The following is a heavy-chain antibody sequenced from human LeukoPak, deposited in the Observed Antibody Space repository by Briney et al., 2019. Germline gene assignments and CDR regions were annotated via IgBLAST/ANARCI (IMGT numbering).Heavy chain of an antibody. J-gene: IGHJ3*02. Sequence: SESLSLTCTVSGVSLGNIYYYWGWVLQPPWRGLEWIGYRDYGGNIYYNSPLKSRVHISIDTSKNQFFLKQSSVNAADTAVYYCSSAGIWGQGTLVTVSS. CDR2: RDYGGNI. V-gene: IGHV4-30-4*01. CDR3: SSAGI. CDR1: GVSLGNIYYY. D-gene: IGHD6-13*01.